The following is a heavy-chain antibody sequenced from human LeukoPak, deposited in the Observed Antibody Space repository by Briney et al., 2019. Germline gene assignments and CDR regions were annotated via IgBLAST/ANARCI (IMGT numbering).Heavy chain of an antibody. V-gene: IGHV3-21*06. D-gene: IGHD6-13*01. CDR2: ISSTGDNI. CDR3: GGEFSSSPASMDV. CDR1: GFAFRTCT. J-gene: IGHJ6*02. Sequence: GGSLRLSCAASGFAFRTCTMNCVRQAPGKGLEWVSFISSTGDNIYYVDSVKGRFTISRDNAKNSLYLQMNSLREEDTAVYYCGGEFSSSPASMDVWGQGASVTVSS.